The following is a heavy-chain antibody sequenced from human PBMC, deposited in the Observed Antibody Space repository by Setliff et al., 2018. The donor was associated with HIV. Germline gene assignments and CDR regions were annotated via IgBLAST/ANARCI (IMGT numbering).Heavy chain of an antibody. CDR1: GFTFGDYS. CDR3: VRGLGSEFDY. D-gene: IGHD2-15*01. Sequence: HPGGSLRLSCTASGFTFGDYSMSWVRQAPGKGLEWVAFIRSTPYGGTTEYAASVKGRFTIARDDSKKSLYLQMNSLKIEDTAVYYCVRGLGSEFDYWGQGTLVTVSS. J-gene: IGHJ4*02. V-gene: IGHV3-49*04. CDR2: IRSTPYGGTT.